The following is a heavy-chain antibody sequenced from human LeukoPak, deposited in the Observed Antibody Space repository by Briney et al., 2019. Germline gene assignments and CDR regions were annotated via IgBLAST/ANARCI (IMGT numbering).Heavy chain of an antibody. V-gene: IGHV1-69*13. CDR3: VREPRDSIVGASDAFDI. J-gene: IGHJ3*02. CDR2: IIPIFGTA. Sequence: ASVKVSCKASGGTFSSYAISWVRQAPGQGLEWMGGIIPIFGTANYAQKFQGRVTITADESTSTAYMELSSLRSEDTAVYYCVREPRDSIVGASDAFDIWGQGTMVTVSS. CDR1: GGTFSSYA. D-gene: IGHD1-26*01.